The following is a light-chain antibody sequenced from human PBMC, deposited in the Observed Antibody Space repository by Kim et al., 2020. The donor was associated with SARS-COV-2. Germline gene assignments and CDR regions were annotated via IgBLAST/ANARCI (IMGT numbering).Light chain of an antibody. CDR1: QSVSTSY. J-gene: IGKJ4*01. Sequence: LSPGESATLSCRASQSVSTSYLAWYQQKPGQAPRLLIYGASSRATGIPDRFSGSGSGTDFTLTINRLEPEDFAVYYCQQYYNSLTFGGGTKVDIK. CDR3: QQYYNSLT. CDR2: GAS. V-gene: IGKV3-20*01.